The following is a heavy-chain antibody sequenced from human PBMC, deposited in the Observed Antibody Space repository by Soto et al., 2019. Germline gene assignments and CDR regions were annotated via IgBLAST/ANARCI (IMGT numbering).Heavy chain of an antibody. V-gene: IGHV1-3*01. D-gene: IGHD6-13*01. J-gene: IGHJ4*02. CDR2: IHAGNGDA. CDR3: AREQQRGEVHYCDD. CDR1: GYTFIDHA. Sequence: QVHLVQSGAEVKKPGASVRVSCKASGYTFIDHAIHWVRQAPGQRFEWMGWIHAGNGDAQYSQKFRNRVTISRDTSASTAYMELNSLRSQDTAIYYCAREQQRGEVHYCDDWGQGTLVTVSS.